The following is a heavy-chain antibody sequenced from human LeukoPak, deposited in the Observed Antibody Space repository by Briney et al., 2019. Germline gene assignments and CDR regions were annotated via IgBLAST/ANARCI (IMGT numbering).Heavy chain of an antibody. V-gene: IGHV3-73*01. CDR1: GFSFSASA. CDR2: IRSKGNSYAT. Sequence: PGGSLRLSCAASGFSFSASAMHWVRQASGKGLEWVGRIRSKGNSYATEYGASVKGRFTISRDDSKNTAYLQMNSLKTEDTAVYYCTTTGAFDIWGQGTMVTVSS. CDR3: TTTGAFDI. D-gene: IGHD1-14*01. J-gene: IGHJ3*02.